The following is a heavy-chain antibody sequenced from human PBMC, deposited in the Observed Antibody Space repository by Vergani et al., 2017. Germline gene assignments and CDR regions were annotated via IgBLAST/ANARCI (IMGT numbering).Heavy chain of an antibody. CDR3: VKDAGSYENFWDS. D-gene: IGHD1-26*01. CDR1: GFTFSTYA. CDR2: LTGGGGST. J-gene: IGHJ4*02. V-gene: IGHV3-23*01. Sequence: EVQLLESGGSLKQPGGSVRLSCAASGFTFSTYAMHWVCQAPGKGLEWVSALTGGGGSTYYADSFKGRFIISRDNSRDTLYLQMNSLRPEDTATYYCVKDAGSYENFWDSWGQGTLVTVSS.